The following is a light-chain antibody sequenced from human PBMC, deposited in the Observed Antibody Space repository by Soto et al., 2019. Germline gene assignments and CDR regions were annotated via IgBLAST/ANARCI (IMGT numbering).Light chain of an antibody. J-gene: IGLJ2*01. CDR3: QAWVSDTARE. CDR1: KLGDKY. V-gene: IGLV3-1*01. Sequence: SYELTQPPSVSVSPGQTASITCSGDKLGDKYVCWYQQKPGQSPVLVIYQDRKRPSGIPERFSGSNSGNTATLTISGTQAMDEADYYCQAWVSDTAREFGGGTKLTVL. CDR2: QDR.